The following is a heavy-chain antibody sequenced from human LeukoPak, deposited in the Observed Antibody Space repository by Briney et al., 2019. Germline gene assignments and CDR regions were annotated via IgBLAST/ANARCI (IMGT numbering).Heavy chain of an antibody. V-gene: IGHV1-2*02. J-gene: IGHJ4*02. CDR2: INPNSGGT. D-gene: IGHD3-16*02. CDR3: ARDTPSSNYDYVWGSYRYPVFDY. CDR1: GYTFTGYY. Sequence: GASVKVSCKASGYTFTGYYMHWVRQAPGQGLEWMGWINPNSGGTNYAQKFQGRVTMTRDTSISTAYMELSRLRSDDTAVYYCARDTPSSNYDYVWGSYRYPVFDYWGQGTLVTVSS.